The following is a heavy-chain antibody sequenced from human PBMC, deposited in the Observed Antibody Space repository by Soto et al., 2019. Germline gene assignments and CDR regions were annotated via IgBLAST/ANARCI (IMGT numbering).Heavy chain of an antibody. V-gene: IGHV3-7*01. CDR2: IKQDGSEK. D-gene: IGHD2-2*01. Sequence: GGSLRLSCAASGFTFSSYWMNWVRQAPGKGLEWVASIKQDGSEKSYVDSVKGRFTISRDNAKNSLYLQMNSLRAEDTAVYHCASGCRSTSCYGFDPWGQGTLVTVSS. CDR1: GFTFSSYW. J-gene: IGHJ5*02. CDR3: ASGCRSTSCYGFDP.